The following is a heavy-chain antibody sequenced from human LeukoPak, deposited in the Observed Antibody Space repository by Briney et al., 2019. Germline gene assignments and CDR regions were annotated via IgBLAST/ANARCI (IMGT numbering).Heavy chain of an antibody. V-gene: IGHV3-23*01. D-gene: IGHD2-2*01. J-gene: IGHJ4*02. CDR1: GFTFSSYA. Sequence: GGSLRLSCAASGFTFSSYAMSWVRQAPGKGLEWVSSISGSGVSTYYADSVKGRFTISRDNSKNTLYLQMNSLRAEDTAVYYCAKGVVVVPAATHFDSWGQGTLVTVSS. CDR3: AKGVVVVPAATHFDS. CDR2: ISGSGVST.